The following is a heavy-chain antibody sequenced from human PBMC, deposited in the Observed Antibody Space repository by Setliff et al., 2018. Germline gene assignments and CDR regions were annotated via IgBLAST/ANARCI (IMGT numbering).Heavy chain of an antibody. Sequence: VASVKVSCKASGYTFVGYYLHWVRQAPGQGLEWMGWINPKTGGTNYAQKLQGRVTMTRDASINTAFMHLSSLKSDDMAVYYCAREPYDYIWGSYRSPYFDHWGQGALVTVSS. J-gene: IGHJ4*02. D-gene: IGHD3-16*02. CDR3: AREPYDYIWGSYRSPYFDH. CDR2: INPKTGGT. V-gene: IGHV1-2*02. CDR1: GYTFVGYY.